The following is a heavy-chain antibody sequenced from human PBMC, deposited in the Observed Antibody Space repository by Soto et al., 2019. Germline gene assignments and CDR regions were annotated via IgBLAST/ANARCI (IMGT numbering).Heavy chain of an antibody. CDR1: GFTFSIYS. CDR3: ARDRNDYGAYDY. CDR2: ISSSGSYM. V-gene: IGHV3-21*01. J-gene: IGHJ4*02. D-gene: IGHD4-17*01. Sequence: PGGSLRLSCAASGFTFSIYSVNWVRQAPGKGLEWVSSISSSGSYMRYADSVKGRFTVSRDNTNNSLYLQMNGLRAEDTAVYYCARDRNDYGAYDYWGQGTLVTVS.